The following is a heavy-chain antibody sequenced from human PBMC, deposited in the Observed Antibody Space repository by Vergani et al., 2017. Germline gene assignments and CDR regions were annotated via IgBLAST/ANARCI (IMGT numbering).Heavy chain of an antibody. Sequence: QVQLQESGPGLLKPSETLSLTCAVYGGSFSGYYWSWIRQPPGKGLEWIGEINHSGSTNYNPSLKSRVTISVDTSKNQFSLKLSSVTAADTAVYYCARQVGLGSGTSVDYWGQGTLVTVSS. CDR1: GGSFSGYY. CDR2: INHSGST. D-gene: IGHD3-10*01. V-gene: IGHV4-34*01. CDR3: ARQVGLGSGTSVDY. J-gene: IGHJ4*02.